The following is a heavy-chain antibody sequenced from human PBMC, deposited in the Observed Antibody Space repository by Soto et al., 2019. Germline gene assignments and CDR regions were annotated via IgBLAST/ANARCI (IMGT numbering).Heavy chain of an antibody. CDR1: GFTFSDSW. V-gene: IGHV3-7*01. J-gene: IGHJ6*02. CDR3: ASLGRHG. CDR2: IKQDGSEK. Sequence: RLSCAASGFTFSDSWMDWVRQAPGKGPEWVANIKQDGSEKNYVDSVKGRFIISRDNAKNSLYLQMNSLRAEDTAVYYCASLGRHGWGQGTTVTVSS. D-gene: IGHD3-16*01.